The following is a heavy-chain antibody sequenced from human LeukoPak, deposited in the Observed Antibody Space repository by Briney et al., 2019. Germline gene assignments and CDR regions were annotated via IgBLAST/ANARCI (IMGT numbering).Heavy chain of an antibody. J-gene: IGHJ6*02. CDR3: GRKWVRSSGSSPTSYYYGMDV. V-gene: IGHV3-7*01. CDR2: IKQDGSEK. CDR1: GFTFSSYW. D-gene: IGHD3-10*01. Sequence: PGGSLRLSCAASGFTFSSYWMRWVRQAPGKGLEWVANIKQDGSEKYYVDSLKGRFTISRDNAKNSLYLQMNSLRAEDTAVYYCGRKWVRSSGSSPTSYYYGMDVWGQGTTVTVSS.